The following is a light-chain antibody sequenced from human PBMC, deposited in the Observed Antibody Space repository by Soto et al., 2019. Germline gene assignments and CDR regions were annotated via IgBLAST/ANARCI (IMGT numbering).Light chain of an antibody. Sequence: QSALTQPASVSGSPGQSITISCTGTSSDVGSYNYVSWYQQHPGKAPKLMVYDVSNRPSGVSNRFSGSKSGNTASLTISGLQAEDEADYYCGSYTTTSTYVFGPGTKLTVL. CDR2: DVS. V-gene: IGLV2-14*01. CDR1: SSDVGSYNY. J-gene: IGLJ1*01. CDR3: GSYTTTSTYV.